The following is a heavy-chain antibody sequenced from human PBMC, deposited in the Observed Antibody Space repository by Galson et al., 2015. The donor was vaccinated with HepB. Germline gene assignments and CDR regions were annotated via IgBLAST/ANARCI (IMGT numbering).Heavy chain of an antibody. J-gene: IGHJ5*02. CDR1: GYTFTSYA. D-gene: IGHD3-16*01. CDR2: INAGNGNT. Sequence: CKASGYTFTSYAMHWVRQAPGQRLEWMGWINAGNGNTKYSQKFQGRVTITRDTSASTAYMELSSLRSEDTAVYYCARGRLRAYNWFDPWGQGTLVTVSS. V-gene: IGHV1-3*01. CDR3: ARGRLRAYNWFDP.